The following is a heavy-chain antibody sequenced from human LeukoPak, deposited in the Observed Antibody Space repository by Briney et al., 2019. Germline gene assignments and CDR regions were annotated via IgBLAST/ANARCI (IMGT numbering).Heavy chain of an antibody. D-gene: IGHD6-19*01. J-gene: IGHJ4*02. CDR1: GGSFSGYY. Sequence: SETLSLTCAVYGGSFSGYYWSWIRQPPGKGLEWIGEINQIGSTNYNPSLKSRVTISVDTSKNKSCLILSSVTAAHTAGSYCASLFYSSGWYVGYWGQGTLVTVSS. V-gene: IGHV4-34*01. CDR2: INQIGST. CDR3: ASLFYSSGWYVGY.